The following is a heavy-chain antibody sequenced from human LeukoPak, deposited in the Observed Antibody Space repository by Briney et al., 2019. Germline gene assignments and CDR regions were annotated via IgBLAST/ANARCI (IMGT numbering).Heavy chain of an antibody. CDR1: RFTFSTYD. Sequence: GGSLRLSCAASRFTFSTYDMHWVRQAPGKGLEWVTFIKYDGSNKYYADPVKGRFTISRDNSKNTLYLQMNSLRAEDTAVYYCAKFGSLTSYYYYYYMDVWGKGTTVTISS. J-gene: IGHJ6*03. V-gene: IGHV3-30*02. D-gene: IGHD1-14*01. CDR2: IKYDGSNK. CDR3: AKFGSLTSYYYYYYMDV.